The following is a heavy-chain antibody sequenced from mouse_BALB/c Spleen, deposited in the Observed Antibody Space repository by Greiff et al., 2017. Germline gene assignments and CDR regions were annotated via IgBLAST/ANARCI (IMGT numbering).Heavy chain of an antibody. Sequence: VQLQQSGAELAKPGASVKMSCKASGYTFTSYWMHWVNQRPGQGLEWIGYINPSTGYTEYNQKFKDKATLTADKSSSTAYMQLSSLTSEDSAVYYCARDGDYGSRAWFAYWGQGTLVTVSA. V-gene: IGHV1-7*01. CDR1: GYTFTSYW. CDR3: ARDGDYGSRAWFAY. D-gene: IGHD1-1*01. CDR2: INPSTGYT. J-gene: IGHJ3*01.